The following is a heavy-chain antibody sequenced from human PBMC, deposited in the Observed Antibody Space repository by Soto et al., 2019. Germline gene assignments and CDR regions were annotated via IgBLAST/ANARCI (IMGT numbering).Heavy chain of an antibody. J-gene: IGHJ4*02. CDR3: AKDRLPTSGQRFYFDS. CDR2: ILPDETG. V-gene: IGHV3-23*04. D-gene: IGHD2-15*01. Sequence: DVNLVQSGGGSAQPGGSLRLSCATSGFTFSTYAMTWVRQVPGRGLQWVSTILPDETGFYTISVKGRFNISRDNYRGIVYLQMNDLWVEDAAIYYCAKDRLPTSGQRFYFDSWGQGSLVTVSS. CDR1: GFTFSTYA.